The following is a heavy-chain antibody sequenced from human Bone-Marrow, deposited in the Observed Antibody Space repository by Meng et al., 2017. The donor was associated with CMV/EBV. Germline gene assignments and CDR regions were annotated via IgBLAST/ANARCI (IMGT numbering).Heavy chain of an antibody. Sequence: GESLKISCAASGFMFSSYWMSWVRQAPGKGLEWVANIKQDGSEKYYVNSVKGRFTISRDNAKNSLFLQMNSLRAEDTALYYCAREKSGYYRGTFDYWEQGTLVTVYS. J-gene: IGHJ4*02. CDR1: GFMFSSYW. CDR3: AREKSGYYRGTFDY. CDR2: IKQDGSEK. V-gene: IGHV3-7*01. D-gene: IGHD3-3*01.